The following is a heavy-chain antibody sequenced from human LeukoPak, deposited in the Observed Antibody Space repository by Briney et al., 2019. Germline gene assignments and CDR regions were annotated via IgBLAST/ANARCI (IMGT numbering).Heavy chain of an antibody. J-gene: IGHJ4*02. V-gene: IGHV3-7*01. CDR2: IKEDGSEK. Sequence: PGGSLRLSCAASGFIYSNYAMNWVRQAPGKGLEWVANIKEDGSEKYYVDSVKGRFAISRDNAKNSLFLQMNSLRAEDTAVYYCATDMGSGWVPFDYWGQGTLVTVSS. CDR3: ATDMGSGWVPFDY. CDR1: GFIYSNYA. D-gene: IGHD6-19*01.